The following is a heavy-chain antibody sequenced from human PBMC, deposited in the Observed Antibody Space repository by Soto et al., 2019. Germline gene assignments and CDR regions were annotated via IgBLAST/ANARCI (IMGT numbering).Heavy chain of an antibody. Sequence: ASVKVSCKASGYTFTGYYMHWVRQAPGQGLEWMGWINPNSGGTNYAQKFQGRVTMTGDTSISTAYMELSRPRSDDTAVYYCARIYCSSTSCYYGWFDPWGQGTLVTVSS. V-gene: IGHV1-2*02. D-gene: IGHD2-2*01. CDR3: ARIYCSSTSCYYGWFDP. CDR1: GYTFTGYY. J-gene: IGHJ5*02. CDR2: INPNSGGT.